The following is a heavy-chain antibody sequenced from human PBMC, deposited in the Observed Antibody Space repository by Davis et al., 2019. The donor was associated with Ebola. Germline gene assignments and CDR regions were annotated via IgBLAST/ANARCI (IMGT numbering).Heavy chain of an antibody. V-gene: IGHV4-39*07. J-gene: IGHJ4*02. Sequence: SETLSLTCTVSGGSISSSSYYWSWIRQPPGKGLEWIGEINHSGSTNYNPSLKSRVTISVDTSKNQFSLKLSSVTAADTAVYYCARGYPPQAAMAYFDYWGQGTLVTVSS. CDR3: ARGYPPQAAMAYFDY. CDR1: GGSISSSSYY. D-gene: IGHD5-18*01. CDR2: INHSGST.